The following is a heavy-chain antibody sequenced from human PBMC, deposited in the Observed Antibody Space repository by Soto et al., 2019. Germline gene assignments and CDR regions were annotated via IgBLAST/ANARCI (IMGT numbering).Heavy chain of an antibody. D-gene: IGHD6-6*01. CDR1: GFTFSGSA. CDR3: TRPIVEYSSSRGYYYGMDV. V-gene: IGHV3-73*02. CDR2: IRSKANSYAT. Sequence: EVQLVESGGGLVQPGGSLKLSCAASGFTFSGSAMHWVRQASGKGLEWVGRIRSKANSYATAYAASVKGRFTISRDDSKNTAYLQMNSLKTEDTAVYYCTRPIVEYSSSRGYYYGMDVWGQGTTVTVSS. J-gene: IGHJ6*02.